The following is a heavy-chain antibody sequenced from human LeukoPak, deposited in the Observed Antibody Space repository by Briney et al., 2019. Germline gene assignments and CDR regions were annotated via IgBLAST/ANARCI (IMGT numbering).Heavy chain of an antibody. CDR1: GYTFTGNY. J-gene: IGHJ3*02. CDR3: ARVSQLYLRGHAFDI. D-gene: IGHD1-7*01. Sequence: ASVKVSCKASGYTFTGNYMHWVRQAPGQGLEWMGWINPNSGGTNYAQKFQGRVTMTRDTSISTAYMELSRLRSDDTAVYYCARVSQLYLRGHAFDIWGQGTMVTVSS. CDR2: INPNSGGT. V-gene: IGHV1-2*02.